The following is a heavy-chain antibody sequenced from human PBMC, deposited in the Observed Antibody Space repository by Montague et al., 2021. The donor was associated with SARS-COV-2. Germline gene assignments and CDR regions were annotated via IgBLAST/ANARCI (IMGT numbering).Heavy chain of an antibody. D-gene: IGHD3-10*01. V-gene: IGHV4-34*01. CDR2: IHHGGST. CDR3: ARLRDGVVPSPILGVGPYYSYHYMDV. Sequence: SETLSLTCAVHGGSFSTYSWNWIRQPPGKGLEWIGEIHHGGSTNYNPSLKSRVTISADTSKNQFSLKLTSVAAADTAVYYCARLRDGVVPSPILGVGPYYSYHYMDVWGRGTTVTVSS. CDR1: GGSFSTYS. J-gene: IGHJ6*03.